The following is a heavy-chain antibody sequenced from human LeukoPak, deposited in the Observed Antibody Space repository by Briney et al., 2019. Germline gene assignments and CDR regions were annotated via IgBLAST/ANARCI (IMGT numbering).Heavy chain of an antibody. CDR2: IKQDGSEK. Sequence: GGSLRLSCAASGFTFSNAWMSWVRQAPGKGLEWVANIKQDGSEKYYVDSVKGRFTISRDNAKNSLYLQMNSLRAEDTAVYYCARSGSYPDDFDYWGQGTLVTVSS. J-gene: IGHJ4*02. D-gene: IGHD1-26*01. CDR3: ARSGSYPDDFDY. CDR1: GFTFSNAW. V-gene: IGHV3-7*01.